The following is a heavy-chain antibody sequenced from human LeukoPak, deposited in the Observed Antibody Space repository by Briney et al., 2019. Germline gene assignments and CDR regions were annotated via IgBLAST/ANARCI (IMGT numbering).Heavy chain of an antibody. CDR3: ARHASNCGGDCYHSDAFDI. CDR2: IYTSGST. D-gene: IGHD2-21*01. CDR1: GGSISSGSYY. J-gene: IGHJ3*02. Sequence: PSETLSLTCTVSGGSISSGSYYWSWIRQPAGKGLEWIGRIYTSGSTNYNPSLKSRVTISVDTSKNQFSLKLSSVTAADTAVYYCARHASNCGGDCYHSDAFDIWGQGTMVTVSS. V-gene: IGHV4-61*02.